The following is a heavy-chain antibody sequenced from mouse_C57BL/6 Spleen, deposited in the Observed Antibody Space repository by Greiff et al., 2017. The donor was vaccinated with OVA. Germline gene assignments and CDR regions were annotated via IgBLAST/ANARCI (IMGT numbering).Heavy chain of an antibody. CDR2: IYPGGGYT. J-gene: IGHJ2*01. CDR3: ARWGEGYFDY. V-gene: IGHV1-63*01. Sequence: QVQLQQSGAELVRPGTSVKMSCKASGYTFTNYWIGWEKQRPGHGLEWIGDIYPGGGYTNYNEKFKGKATLTADKSSSTAYMQFSSLTSEDSAIYYCARWGEGYFDYWGQGTTLTVAS. CDR1: GYTFTNYW.